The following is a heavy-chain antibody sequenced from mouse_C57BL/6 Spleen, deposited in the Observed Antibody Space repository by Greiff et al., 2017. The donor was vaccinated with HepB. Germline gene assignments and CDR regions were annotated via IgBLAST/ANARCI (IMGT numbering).Heavy chain of an antibody. V-gene: IGHV3-6*01. Sequence: EVQLQESGPGLVKPSQSLSLTCSVTGYSITSGYYWNWIRQFPGNKLEWMGYISYDGSNNYNPSLKNRISITRDTSKNQFFLKLNSVTTEDTATYYCARGLLRGSSYSFDYWGQGTTLTVSS. CDR2: ISYDGSN. CDR3: ARGLLRGSSYSFDY. J-gene: IGHJ2*01. D-gene: IGHD1-1*01. CDR1: GYSITSGYY.